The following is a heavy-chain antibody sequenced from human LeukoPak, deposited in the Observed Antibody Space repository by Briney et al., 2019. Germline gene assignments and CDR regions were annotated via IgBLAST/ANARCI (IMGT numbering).Heavy chain of an antibody. D-gene: IGHD6-13*01. Sequence: PSETLSLTCTVSGDSISSYYWSWIRQPPGKGLEWIGYIYYSGSTNYSPSLKSRVTISVDTSKNQLSLKLSSVTAADTAVYYCARRLASVATVGYWFDPWGQGTLVTVSS. J-gene: IGHJ5*02. CDR3: ARRLASVATVGYWFDP. CDR2: IYYSGST. CDR1: GDSISSYY. V-gene: IGHV4-59*01.